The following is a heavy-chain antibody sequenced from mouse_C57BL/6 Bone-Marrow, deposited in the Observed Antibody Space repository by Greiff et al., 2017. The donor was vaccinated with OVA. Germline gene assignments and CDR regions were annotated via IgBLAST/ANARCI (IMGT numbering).Heavy chain of an antibody. CDR1: GYTFTSYT. D-gene: IGHD2-1*01. CDR2: INPSSGYT. V-gene: IGHV1-4*01. J-gene: IGHJ3*01. CDR3: AREDGNWFAY. Sequence: VTLMESGAELARPGASVKMSCKASGYTFTSYTMHWVKQRPGPGLEWIGYINPSSGYTKYNQKFKDKATLTADKSSSTAYMQLSSLTSEDSAVYYCAREDGNWFAYWGQGTLVTVSA.